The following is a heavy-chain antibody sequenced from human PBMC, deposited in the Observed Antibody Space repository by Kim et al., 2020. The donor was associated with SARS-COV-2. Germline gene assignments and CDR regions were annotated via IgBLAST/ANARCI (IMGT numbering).Heavy chain of an antibody. CDR2: IYYSGST. V-gene: IGHV4-39*01. CDR1: GGSISSSSYY. CDR3: ARRTLGPFDFWSGYYEVGSFDY. D-gene: IGHD3-3*01. Sequence: SETLSLTCTVSGGSISSSSYYWGWIRQPPGKGLEWIGSIYYSGSTYYNPSLKSRVTISVDTSKNQFSLKLSSVTAADTAVYYCARRTLGPFDFWSGYYEVGSFDYWGQGTLVTVSS. J-gene: IGHJ4*02.